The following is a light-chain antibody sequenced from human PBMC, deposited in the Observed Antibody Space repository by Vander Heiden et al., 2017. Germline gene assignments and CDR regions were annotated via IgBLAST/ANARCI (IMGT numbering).Light chain of an antibody. V-gene: IGLV1-40*01. CDR3: QSYDSSLSVHVV. J-gene: IGLJ2*01. CDR1: SSNIGAGYD. Sequence: QSVLTQPPSVSGAPGQRVTISCPGRSSNIGAGYDVHWYQQLPGTAPKLLIYGNSNRPSGVPDRFSGSKSGTSASLAITGLQAEDEADYYCQSYDSSLSVHVVFGGGTKLTVL. CDR2: GNS.